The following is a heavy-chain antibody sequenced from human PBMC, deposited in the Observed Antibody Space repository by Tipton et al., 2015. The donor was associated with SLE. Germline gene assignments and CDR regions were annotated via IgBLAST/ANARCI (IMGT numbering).Heavy chain of an antibody. J-gene: IGHJ5*02. Sequence: GSLRLSCAASGFTFSSYAMHWVRQAPGKGLEYVSAISSNGGSTYYANSVKGRFTISRDNSKNTLYLQMGSLRAEDMAVYYCARSKYSGSYLKSYNWFDPWGQGTLVTVSS. D-gene: IGHD1-26*01. V-gene: IGHV3-64*01. CDR3: ARSKYSGSYLKSYNWFDP. CDR1: GFTFSSYA. CDR2: ISSNGGST.